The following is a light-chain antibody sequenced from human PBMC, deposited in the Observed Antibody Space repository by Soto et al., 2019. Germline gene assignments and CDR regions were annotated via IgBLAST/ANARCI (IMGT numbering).Light chain of an antibody. Sequence: QSALTQPRSLSGSPGQSVTISCTGTSSDVGGYNYVSWYQHRPGKAPKLLIYDVTKRPSGVPGRFSGSKSVNTASLTISGLQAEDEAVYYCSSYAGSDILVFGGGTKVTVL. J-gene: IGLJ3*02. CDR3: SSYAGSDILV. CDR1: SSDVGGYNY. CDR2: DVT. V-gene: IGLV2-11*01.